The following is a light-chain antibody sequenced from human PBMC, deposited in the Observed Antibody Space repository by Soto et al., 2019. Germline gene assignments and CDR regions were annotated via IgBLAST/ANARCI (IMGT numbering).Light chain of an antibody. CDR1: SSNIGNNV. CDR2: YDD. Sequence: QAVVTQPPSVSEAPRQRVTISCSGSSSNIGNNVVNWYQQLPGKAPKLLVYYDDLLPSGVSDRFSGSKSGTSASLAISGLQSEDEADYYCSTRDDSLNVWVFGGGTKLTVL. V-gene: IGLV1-36*01. J-gene: IGLJ3*02. CDR3: STRDDSLNVWV.